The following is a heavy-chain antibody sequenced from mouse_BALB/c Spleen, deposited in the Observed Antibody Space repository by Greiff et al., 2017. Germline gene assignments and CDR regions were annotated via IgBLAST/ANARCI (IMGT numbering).Heavy chain of an antibody. CDR3: ARMGYGNFYYYAMDY. J-gene: IGHJ4*01. D-gene: IGHD2-10*02. CDR2: ISYDGSN. V-gene: IGHV3-6*02. Sequence: ESGPGLVKPSQSLSLTCSVTGYSITSGYYWNWIRQFPGNKLEWMGYISYDGSNNYNPSLKNRISITRDTSKNQFFLKLNSVTTEDTATYYCARMGYGNFYYYAMDYWGQGTSVTVSS. CDR1: GYSITSGYY.